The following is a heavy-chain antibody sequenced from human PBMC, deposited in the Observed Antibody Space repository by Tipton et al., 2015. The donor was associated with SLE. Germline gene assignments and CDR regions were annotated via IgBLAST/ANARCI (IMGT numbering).Heavy chain of an antibody. Sequence: TLSLTCSVSGGSISSGDHHWNWIRQPPGKGLEWIGSIYYSGITHYNPSLKSRVTISVDTSKNQFSLKLSSVTAADTAVYYCARDIAAAGGYNWFDPWGQGTLVTVSS. D-gene: IGHD6-13*01. J-gene: IGHJ5*02. CDR1: GGSISSGDHH. V-gene: IGHV4-31*03. CDR2: IYYSGIT. CDR3: ARDIAAAGGYNWFDP.